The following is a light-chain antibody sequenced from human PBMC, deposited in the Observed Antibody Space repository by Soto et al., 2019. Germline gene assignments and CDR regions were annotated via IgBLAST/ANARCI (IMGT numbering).Light chain of an antibody. J-gene: IGLJ1*01. CDR3: TSFTSTSSLYV. V-gene: IGLV2-14*01. CDR2: EVV. Sequence: QSALTQPPSASGSPGQSVTISCTGTKSDIGVYDFVSWYQHHPGKAPRLIIYEVVQRPSGISNRFSGSKSGNTASLTISGLQAEDEADYYCTSFTSTSSLYVFGTGTKLTVL. CDR1: KSDIGVYDF.